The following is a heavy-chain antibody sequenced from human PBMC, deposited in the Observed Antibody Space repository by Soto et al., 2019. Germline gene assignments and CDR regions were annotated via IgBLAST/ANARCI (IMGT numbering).Heavy chain of an antibody. Sequence: ASVKVSCKSSGDTVTIYGISWVRQAPGQGLEWMGWISANNGNTNYAQKLQGRVTMTTDTSTSTADMELRSLRSDDTAVYYCARDRGSYALDYWGQGTLVTVSS. CDR3: ARDRGSYALDY. J-gene: IGHJ4*02. CDR2: ISANNGNT. CDR1: GDTVTIYG. D-gene: IGHD1-26*01. V-gene: IGHV1-18*01.